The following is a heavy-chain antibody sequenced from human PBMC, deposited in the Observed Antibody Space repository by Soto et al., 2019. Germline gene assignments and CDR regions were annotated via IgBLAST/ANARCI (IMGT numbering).Heavy chain of an antibody. Sequence: SETLSLTCAVYGGSFSGYYWSWIRQPPGKGLEWIGEINHSGSTNYNPSLKSRVTISVDTSKNQVSLKQSAVTAADTAVYYCARGQSRFNGVPPVRNYYMDVWGKGTTVTVSS. CDR1: GGSFSGYY. D-gene: IGHD2-8*01. CDR3: ARGQSRFNGVPPVRNYYMDV. CDR2: INHSGST. V-gene: IGHV4-34*01. J-gene: IGHJ6*03.